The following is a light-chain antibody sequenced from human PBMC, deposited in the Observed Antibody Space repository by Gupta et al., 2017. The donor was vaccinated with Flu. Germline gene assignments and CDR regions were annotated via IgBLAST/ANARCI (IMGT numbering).Light chain of an antibody. CDR1: QNITSY. CDR2: LAS. CDR3: QHYSAFPYT. Sequence: DIHMTQSPSTLSASRGDRVTITCGASQNITSYLAWYQQKPGKAPKLLIYLASALENGVPSRFSGSGFGTDFTFTINGLQSDDVGTYYCQHYSAFPYTFGPGTRLEIK. V-gene: IGKV1-5*03. J-gene: IGKJ2*01.